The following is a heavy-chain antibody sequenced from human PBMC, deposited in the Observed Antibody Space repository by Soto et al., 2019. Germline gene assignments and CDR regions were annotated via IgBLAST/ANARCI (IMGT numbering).Heavy chain of an antibody. D-gene: IGHD2-15*01. CDR3: ATLLKGDY. V-gene: IGHV4-39*01. CDR1: GGSISSRGYY. Sequence: LSLTCTVSGGSISSRGYYWGWIRQPPGKGLEWIGTIYYSGSTYYNPSLKSRVTISVDTSKNQFSLKLSSVTAADTAVYYCATLLKGDYWGQGTLVTVSS. J-gene: IGHJ4*02. CDR2: IYYSGST.